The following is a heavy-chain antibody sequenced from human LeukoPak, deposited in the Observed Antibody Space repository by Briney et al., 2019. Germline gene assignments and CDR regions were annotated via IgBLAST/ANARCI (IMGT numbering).Heavy chain of an antibody. CDR1: GXTFSSFV. CDR2: ISSNGGST. D-gene: IGHD3-10*01. CDR3: VKWGSGSYDY. V-gene: IGHV3-64D*06. J-gene: IGHJ4*02. Sequence: GGSLRLSCSASGXTFSSFVMHWVRQAPGKGLEYVSAISSNGGSTYYADSVKGRFAISRDNSKNTLYLQMSSLRAEDTAVYYCVKWGSGSYDYWGQGTLVTVSS.